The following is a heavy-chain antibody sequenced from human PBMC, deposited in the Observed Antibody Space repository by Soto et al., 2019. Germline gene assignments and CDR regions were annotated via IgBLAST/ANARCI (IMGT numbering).Heavy chain of an antibody. CDR2: ISGSGGST. V-gene: IGHV3-23*01. CDR1: GFTFSSYA. D-gene: IGHD3-16*01. CDR3: AKGTGEYYYYGMDV. J-gene: IGHJ6*02. Sequence: LRLSCAASGFTFSSYAMSWVRQAPGKGLEWVSAISGSGGSTYYADSVKGRFTISRDNSKNTLYLQMSSLRAEDTAVYYCAKGTGEYYYYGMDVWGQGTTVTVSS.